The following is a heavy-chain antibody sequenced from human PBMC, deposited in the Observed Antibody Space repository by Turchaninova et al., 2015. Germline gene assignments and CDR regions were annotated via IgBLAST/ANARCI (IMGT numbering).Heavy chain of an antibody. J-gene: IGHJ4*02. CDR1: GGSFRGYY. Sequence: QVQLQKWGAGQLKPSGTLSLTSAVAGGSFRGYYWSWIRQPPGKGLELIVEINHSGSTNYNPSLKSRVTISVDTSKNQFSLKLSSVTAADTAVYYCARGNPRRGYYQSPEYYFDYWGQGTLVTVSS. D-gene: IGHD3-22*01. CDR2: INHSGST. V-gene: IGHV4-34*01. CDR3: ARGNPRRGYYQSPEYYFDY.